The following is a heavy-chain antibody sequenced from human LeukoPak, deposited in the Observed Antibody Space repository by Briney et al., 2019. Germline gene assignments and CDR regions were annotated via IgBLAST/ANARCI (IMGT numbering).Heavy chain of an antibody. D-gene: IGHD2-2*02. CDR2: IYTSGST. J-gene: IGHJ5*02. V-gene: IGHV4-4*07. CDR3: ARAGEECPEGVPSSTSCYTFPNWFDP. Sequence: SETLSLTCTVSGGSISSYYWSWIRQPAGKGLEWIGRIYTSGSTNYNPSLKSRVTMSVDTSKNQFSLKLSSVTAADTAVYYCARAGEECPEGVPSSTSCYTFPNWFDPWGQGTLVTVSS. CDR1: GGSISSYY.